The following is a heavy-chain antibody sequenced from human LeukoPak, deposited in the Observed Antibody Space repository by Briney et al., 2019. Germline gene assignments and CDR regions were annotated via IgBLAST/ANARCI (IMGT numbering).Heavy chain of an antibody. CDR2: ISRSSTFI. CDR1: GFTFSSYS. CDR3: ARDRTLARATAYYFDY. J-gene: IGHJ4*02. V-gene: IGHV3-21*04. D-gene: IGHD3-10*01. Sequence: PGGSLRLSCAASGFTFSSYSINWVRQAPGKGLEWVSSISRSSTFIYYLDSLKGRFTTSRDNSKNTLYLQMNSLRAEDTAVYYCARDRTLARATAYYFDYWGQGTLVTVSS.